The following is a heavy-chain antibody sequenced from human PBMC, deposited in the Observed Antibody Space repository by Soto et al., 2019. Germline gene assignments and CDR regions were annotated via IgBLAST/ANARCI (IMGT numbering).Heavy chain of an antibody. CDR3: ARVEDYYDSSGYYV. D-gene: IGHD3-22*01. CDR2: IYYSGST. V-gene: IGHV4-39*01. J-gene: IGHJ4*02. Sequence: TLSLTCTVSGGSISSSSYYWGWIRQPPGKGLEWIGSIYYSGSTYYNPSLKSRVTISVDTSKNQFSLKLSSVTAADTAVYYCARVEDYYDSSGYYVWGQGTLVTVSS. CDR1: GGSISSSSYY.